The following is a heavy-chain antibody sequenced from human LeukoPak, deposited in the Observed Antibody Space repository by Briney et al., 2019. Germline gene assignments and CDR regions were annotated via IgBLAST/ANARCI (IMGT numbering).Heavy chain of an antibody. J-gene: IGHJ4*02. CDR3: ARNRGDPSYFDY. D-gene: IGHD4-17*01. Sequence: TGGSLRLSCTASGFTFNGYSMNWVRQAPGKGLEWVSSISTSSSYIYYADSVKGRFTIPRNNPKNSLYLQMNSLRAEDTAVYYCARNRGDPSYFDYWGQGTLVTVSS. V-gene: IGHV3-21*01. CDR1: GFTFNGYS. CDR2: ISTSSSYI.